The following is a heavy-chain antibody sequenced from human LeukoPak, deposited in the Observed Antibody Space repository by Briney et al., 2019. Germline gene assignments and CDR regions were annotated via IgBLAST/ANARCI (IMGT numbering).Heavy chain of an antibody. D-gene: IGHD3-10*01. J-gene: IGHJ4*02. CDR2: IIPIFGTA. CDR1: GGTFSSYA. V-gene: IGHV1-69*05. CDR3: ARKRRWFGATHYFDC. Sequence: GASVKVSCKASGGTFSSYAISWVRQAPGQGLEWMGGIIPIFGTANYAQKFQGRVTITTDESTSTAYMELSSLRSEDTAVYYCARKRRWFGATHYFDCWGQGTLVTVSS.